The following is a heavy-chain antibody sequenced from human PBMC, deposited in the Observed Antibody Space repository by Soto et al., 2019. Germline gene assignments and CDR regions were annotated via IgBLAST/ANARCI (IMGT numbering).Heavy chain of an antibody. D-gene: IGHD4-17*01. CDR1: GGTFSSYA. CDR3: ARGRNYGDYGVY. CDR2: IIPIFGTA. Sequence: QGQLVQQWAEVKKPGSSVTVSCKASGGTFSSYAISWVRQAPGQGLEWMGGIIPIFGTANYAQKFQGRVTIYADESTSTAYMELSSRRSVATALYYCARGRNYGDYGVYSGQGTLVTVS. J-gene: IGHJ4*02. V-gene: IGHV1-69*01.